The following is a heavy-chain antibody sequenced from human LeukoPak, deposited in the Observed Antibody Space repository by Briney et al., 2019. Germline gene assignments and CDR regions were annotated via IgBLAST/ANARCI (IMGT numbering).Heavy chain of an antibody. J-gene: IGHJ4*02. D-gene: IGHD6-25*01. CDR3: ARTRLLYYFDY. Sequence: SEPLSLTCTVSGGSISSSSYYWGWIRQPPGKGLEWIGEINHSGSTNYNPSLKSRVTISVDTSKNQFSLKLSSVTAADTAVYYCARTRLLYYFDYWGQGTLVTVSS. CDR2: INHSGST. CDR1: GGSISSSSYY. V-gene: IGHV4-39*07.